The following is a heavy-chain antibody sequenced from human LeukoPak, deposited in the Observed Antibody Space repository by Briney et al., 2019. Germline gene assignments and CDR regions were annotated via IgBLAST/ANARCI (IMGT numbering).Heavy chain of an antibody. D-gene: IGHD3-9*01. Sequence: GRSLRLSCAASGFTFSSYGMHWVRQAPGKGLEWVAVISYDGSNKYYAASVKGRFTISRDNSKNTLYLQMNSLRAEDTAVYYCAKGGTIFSPYGMDVWGQGTTVTVSS. J-gene: IGHJ6*02. V-gene: IGHV3-30*18. CDR2: ISYDGSNK. CDR3: AKGGTIFSPYGMDV. CDR1: GFTFSSYG.